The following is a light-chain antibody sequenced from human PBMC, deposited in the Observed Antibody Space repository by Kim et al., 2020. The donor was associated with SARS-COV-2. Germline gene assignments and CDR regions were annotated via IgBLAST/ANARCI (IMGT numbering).Light chain of an antibody. V-gene: IGKV3-11*01. CDR3: QQRSDSPPSYA. Sequence: DIVLTQSPATLSLSPGETATLSCRTSQPFTSDLVWYQQKRGQAPRLVIYGTFKRATGIPARFTGSGSGTDFTLTITSLEPEDFGIYYCQQRSDSPPSYAFGQGTKLEI. CDR1: QPFTSD. CDR2: GTF. J-gene: IGKJ2*01.